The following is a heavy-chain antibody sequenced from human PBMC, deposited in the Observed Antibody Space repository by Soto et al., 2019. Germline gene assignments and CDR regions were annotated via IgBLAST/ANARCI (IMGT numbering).Heavy chain of an antibody. CDR3: ARSTTVVDFDY. CDR1: GFSLSNARMG. V-gene: IGHV2-26*01. J-gene: IGHJ4*02. D-gene: IGHD4-17*01. CDR2: IFSNDEK. Sequence: QVTLKESGPVLVKPTETLTLTCTVSGFSLSNARMGVSWIRQPPGKALEWLAHIFSNDEKSYSTSLKSRLTISKDTSKSQVVLTMTNMDPVDTATYHCARSTTVVDFDYWGQGTLVTVSS.